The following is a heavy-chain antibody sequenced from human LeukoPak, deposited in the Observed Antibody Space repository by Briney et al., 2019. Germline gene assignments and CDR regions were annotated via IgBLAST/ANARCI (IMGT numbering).Heavy chain of an antibody. J-gene: IGHJ4*02. CDR3: AKKGYYDGSGYYMYYFDH. CDR2: IGGGGGST. V-gene: IGHV3-23*01. D-gene: IGHD3-22*01. CDR1: GFTFSSFA. Sequence: GGSLRLSCAASGFTFSSFAMSWVRQAPGKGLEWVSSIGGGGGSTYYAGSVKGRFTISRDNSKNTLYLQMNSLRAEDTAVYYCAKKGYYDGSGYYMYYFDHWGQGTLVTVSS.